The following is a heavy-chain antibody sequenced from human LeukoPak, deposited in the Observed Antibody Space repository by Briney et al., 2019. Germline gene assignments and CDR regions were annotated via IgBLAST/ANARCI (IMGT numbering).Heavy chain of an antibody. CDR1: GGSFSGYY. J-gene: IGHJ4*02. V-gene: IGHV4-34*01. CDR2: INHSGGT. D-gene: IGHD3-22*01. CDR3: ARGDYYDSSGYAY. Sequence: PSETLSLTCAVYGGSFSGYYWSWIRQPPGKGLEWIGEINHSGGTNYNPSLKSRVTISVDTSKNQFSLKLSSVTAADTAVYYCARGDYYDSSGYAYWGQGTLVTVSS.